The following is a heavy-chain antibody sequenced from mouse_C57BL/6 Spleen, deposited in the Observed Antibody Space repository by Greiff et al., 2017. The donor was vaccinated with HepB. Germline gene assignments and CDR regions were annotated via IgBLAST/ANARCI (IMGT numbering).Heavy chain of an antibody. CDR1: GFTFSSYA. J-gene: IGHJ2*01. CDR2: ISDGGSYT. D-gene: IGHD3-2*02. V-gene: IGHV5-4*01. Sequence: DVMLVESGGGLVKPGGSLKLSCAASGFTFSSYAMSWVRQTPEKRLEWVATISDGGSYTYYPDNVKGRFTISRDNAKNNLYLQMSHLKSEDTAMYYCARDEGSSGPYFDDWGKGTTLTVST. CDR3: ARDEGSSGPYFDD.